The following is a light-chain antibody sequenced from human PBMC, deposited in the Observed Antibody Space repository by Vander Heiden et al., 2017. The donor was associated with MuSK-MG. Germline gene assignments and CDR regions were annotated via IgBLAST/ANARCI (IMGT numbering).Light chain of an antibody. CDR2: DAT. CDR3: QQRKDWPPLT. J-gene: IGKJ4*01. Sequence: EVLLTQSPATLSLSPGERATPSCRASQSVDHFLVWYQQKPGQDPRLLIYDATNRATGIPARFSGSGSGTDFTLTISSREPEDFAVYYCQQRKDWPPLTFDGGTKVEIK. V-gene: IGKV3-11*01. CDR1: QSVDHF.